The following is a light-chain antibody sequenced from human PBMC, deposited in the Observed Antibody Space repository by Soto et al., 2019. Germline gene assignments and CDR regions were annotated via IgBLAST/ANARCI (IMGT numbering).Light chain of an antibody. J-gene: IGKJ5*01. CDR3: QQYNNWPPIT. CDR1: QSVSSY. Sequence: EIVLTQCPATLSLSAGERASVSCRGSQSVSSYLAWYQQKPGQAPRLLIYDASNRATGIPARFSGSGSGTDFTLTISSLQSEDFAVYYCQQYNNWPPITFGQGTRLEIK. V-gene: IGKV3-11*01. CDR2: DAS.